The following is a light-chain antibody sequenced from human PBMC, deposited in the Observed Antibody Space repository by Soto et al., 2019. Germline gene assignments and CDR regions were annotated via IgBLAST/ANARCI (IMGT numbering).Light chain of an antibody. CDR1: QSVSSN. Sequence: EIVMTQSPATLSVSPGERATLSCRASQSVSSNLAWYQQKPGQAPRLLIYGASTRATGIPARFSGSRSGTEFTLTISSLQSEDFATYYCQKYNSAPFTFGGGTKVEIK. CDR2: GAS. J-gene: IGKJ4*01. V-gene: IGKV3-15*01. CDR3: QKYNSAPFT.